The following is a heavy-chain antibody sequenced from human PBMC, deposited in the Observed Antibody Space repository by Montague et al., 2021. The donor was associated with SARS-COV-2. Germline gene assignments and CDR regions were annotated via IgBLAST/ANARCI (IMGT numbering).Heavy chain of an antibody. CDR2: IYYSGGANXYPSRGT. CDR3: ARGSGYSGYALAY. J-gene: IGHJ4*02. Sequence: SETLSLTCTVSGDSINNYYWSWIRQSPGKGLEYIGYIYYSGGANXYPSRGTNYNPSFESRVAISLDTSKNQFSLDLSSVTTADTAVYYCARGSGYSGYALAYWGQGTLVTVSP. V-gene: IGHV4-59*01. CDR1: GDSINNYY. D-gene: IGHD5-12*01.